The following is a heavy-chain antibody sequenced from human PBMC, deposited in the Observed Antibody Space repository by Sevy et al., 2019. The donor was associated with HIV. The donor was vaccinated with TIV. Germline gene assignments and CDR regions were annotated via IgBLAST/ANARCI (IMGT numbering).Heavy chain of an antibody. J-gene: IGHJ4*02. V-gene: IGHV3-33*01. CDR1: GFTFSNYG. Sequence: GGSLRLSCAASGFTFSNYGMHWVRQAPGKGLEWVAVIWNDGSNKYYADSVKGRFTISRDNSKNTLYLQMNSLRVEDTAVNFCATGDDVNDSSAKSDFDFWGQGTLVTVSS. D-gene: IGHD3-22*01. CDR3: ATGDDVNDSSAKSDFDF. CDR2: IWNDGSNK.